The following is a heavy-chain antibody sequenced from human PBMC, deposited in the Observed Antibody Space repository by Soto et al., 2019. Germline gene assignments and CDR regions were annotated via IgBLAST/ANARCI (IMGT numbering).Heavy chain of an antibody. CDR1: GFTFSSYA. CDR3: AYSSTPFDY. CDR2: ISGSGGST. J-gene: IGHJ4*02. D-gene: IGHD6-13*01. Sequence: GGSLRLSCAASGFTFSSYAMSWVRQAPGKGLEWVSAISGSGGSTYYAESVKGRFTISRDNSKNSLYLQMNSLRAEDTAVYYCAYSSTPFDYWGQGTLVTVSS. V-gene: IGHV3-23*01.